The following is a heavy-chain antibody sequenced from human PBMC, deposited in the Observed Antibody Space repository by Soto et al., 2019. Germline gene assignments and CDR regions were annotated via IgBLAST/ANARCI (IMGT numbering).Heavy chain of an antibody. CDR1: GGSISSGDDY. Sequence: QVQLQESGPGLVKPSQTLSLTCTVSGGSISSGDDYWTWIRQPPGKGLEWIGYIYYSGSTYYNPSLKSRVTISVDTSKHQFSLKLSSVTAADTAVYYCARTMVRGVPIDYWGQGTLVTVSS. CDR2: IYYSGST. V-gene: IGHV4-30-4*01. J-gene: IGHJ4*02. D-gene: IGHD3-10*01. CDR3: ARTMVRGVPIDY.